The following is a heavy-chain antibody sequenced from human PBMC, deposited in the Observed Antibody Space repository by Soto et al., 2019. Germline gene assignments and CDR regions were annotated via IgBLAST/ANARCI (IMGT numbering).Heavy chain of an antibody. V-gene: IGHV4-34*01. D-gene: IGHD6-13*01. CDR2: INHSGST. J-gene: IGHJ5*02. CDR3: ARGGSSSWAHWFDH. CDR1: GGSFSGYY. Sequence: XATLSLTCAVYGGSFSGYYWSWIRQPPGKGLEWIGEINHSGSTNYNPSLKSRVTISVDTSKNQFSLKLSSVTAADTAVYYCARGGSSSWAHWFDHWGQGTLVTVSS.